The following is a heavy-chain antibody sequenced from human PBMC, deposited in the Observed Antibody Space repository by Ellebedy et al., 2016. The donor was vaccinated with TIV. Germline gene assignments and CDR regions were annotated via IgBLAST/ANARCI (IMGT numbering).Heavy chain of an antibody. CDR1: GGSISSYY. J-gene: IGHJ4*02. D-gene: IGHD1-26*01. CDR2: IYYSGST. Sequence: MPSETLSLTCTVSGGSISSYYWSWIRQPPGKGLEWIGYIYYSGSTNYNPSLKSRVTISVDTSKNQFPLKLSSVTAADTAVYYCASTIVGATLGLRFDYWGQGTLVTVSS. V-gene: IGHV4-59*01. CDR3: ASTIVGATLGLRFDY.